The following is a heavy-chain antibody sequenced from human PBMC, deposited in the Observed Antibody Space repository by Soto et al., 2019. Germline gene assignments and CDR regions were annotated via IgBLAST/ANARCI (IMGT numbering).Heavy chain of an antibody. CDR1: GFTFSSYA. Sequence: PGGSLRLSCAASGFTFSSYAMSWVRQAPGKGLEWVSAISGSGGSTYYADSVKGRFAISRDNSKNTLYLQMNSLRAEDTAVYYCAKDRIRKGSTSSFDPWGQGTLVTVSS. CDR2: ISGSGGST. V-gene: IGHV3-23*01. CDR3: AKDRIRKGSTSSFDP. D-gene: IGHD2-2*01. J-gene: IGHJ5*02.